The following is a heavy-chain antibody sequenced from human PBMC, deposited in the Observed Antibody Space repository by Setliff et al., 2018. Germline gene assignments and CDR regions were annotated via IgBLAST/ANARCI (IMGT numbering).Heavy chain of an antibody. Sequence: SETLSLTCAVSGGSISSGGYSWSWIRQPPGKGLEWIGYIYHSGSTYYNPSLKSRVTISVDRSKNQFSLKLSSVTAADTAVYYCARHRAGHIAALDYWGQGTLVTVSS. CDR1: GGSISSGGYS. V-gene: IGHV4-30-2*01. D-gene: IGHD6-13*01. CDR2: IYHSGST. J-gene: IGHJ4*02. CDR3: ARHRAGHIAALDY.